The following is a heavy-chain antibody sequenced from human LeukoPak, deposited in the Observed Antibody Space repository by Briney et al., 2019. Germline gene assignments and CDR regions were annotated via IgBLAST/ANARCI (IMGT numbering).Heavy chain of an antibody. Sequence: GGSLRLSCAASGFTFSNAWMSWVRQAPGKGLEWVGRIKSKTDGGTTDHAAPVKGRFTISRDDSKNTLYLQMNSLKTEDTAVYYCTTGEFLEWLLYFDYWGQGTLVTVSS. CDR3: TTGEFLEWLLYFDY. V-gene: IGHV3-15*01. CDR2: IKSKTDGGTT. J-gene: IGHJ4*02. CDR1: GFTFSNAW. D-gene: IGHD3-3*01.